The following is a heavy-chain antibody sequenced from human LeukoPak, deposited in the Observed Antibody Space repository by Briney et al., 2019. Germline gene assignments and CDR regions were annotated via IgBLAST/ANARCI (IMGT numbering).Heavy chain of an antibody. CDR1: GFTFSSYG. CDR3: AKNIAAAGGNWFDP. J-gene: IGHJ5*02. Sequence: GGSLRLSCAASGFTFSSYGMHWVRQAPGKGLEWVAFIRYDGSNKYYADSVKGRFTISRDNSKNTLYLQMNSLRAEDTAVYYCAKNIAAAGGNWFDPWGQGTLVTVSS. CDR2: IRYDGSNK. D-gene: IGHD6-13*01. V-gene: IGHV3-30*02.